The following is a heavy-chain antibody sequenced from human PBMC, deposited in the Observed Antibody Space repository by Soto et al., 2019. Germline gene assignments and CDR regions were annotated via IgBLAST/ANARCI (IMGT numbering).Heavy chain of an antibody. CDR1: GGTFSSYA. J-gene: IGHJ6*02. D-gene: IGHD2-2*01. V-gene: IGHV1-69*01. Sequence: QVQLVQSGAEVKKPGSSVKVSCKASGGTFSSYAISWVRQAPGQGLEWMGGVIPISDTTNYAQKFQGRVTITADESTSTAYMELSSRRSEDTAVYYCARSQGSSTSLEIYYYYYYGMDVWGQGTMVTVSS. CDR3: ARSQGSSTSLEIYYYYYYGMDV. CDR2: VIPISDTT.